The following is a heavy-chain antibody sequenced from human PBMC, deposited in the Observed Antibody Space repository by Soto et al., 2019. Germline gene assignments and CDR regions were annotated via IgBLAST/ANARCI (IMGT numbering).Heavy chain of an antibody. CDR3: ARGSGWYPY. Sequence: QVQLQESGPGLVKPSETLSLTYTVSGGSVSSGSYYWSWIRQPPGKGLEWIGYIYYSGSTNYNPSLKSRVTISVDTSKNQFSLKLSSVTAADTAVYYCARGSGWYPYWGQGTLVTVSS. CDR1: GGSVSSGSYY. V-gene: IGHV4-61*01. CDR2: IYYSGST. D-gene: IGHD6-19*01. J-gene: IGHJ4*02.